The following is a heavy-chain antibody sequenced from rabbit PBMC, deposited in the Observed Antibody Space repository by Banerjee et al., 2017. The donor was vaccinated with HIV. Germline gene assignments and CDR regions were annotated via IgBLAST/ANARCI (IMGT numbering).Heavy chain of an antibody. CDR1: GFSFSNKYV. Sequence: QQQLEESGGGLVKPEGSLTLSCTASGFSFSNKYVMCWVRQAPGKGLEWIACINTSTGNTVYASWAKGRFTISSDNAQNTVDLQMNSLTAADTASYFCARDLAGVIGWNFNLWGQGTLVTVS. J-gene: IGHJ4*01. CDR2: INTSTGNT. D-gene: IGHD4-1*01. CDR3: ARDLAGVIGWNFNL. V-gene: IGHV1S45*01.